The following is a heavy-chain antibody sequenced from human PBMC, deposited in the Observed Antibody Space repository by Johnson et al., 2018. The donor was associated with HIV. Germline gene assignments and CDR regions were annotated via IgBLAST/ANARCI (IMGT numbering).Heavy chain of an antibody. V-gene: IGHV3-30*18. D-gene: IGHD5-12*01. CDR2: ISYDGSNK. Sequence: QMQLVESGGGLVKPGGSLRLSCAASGFTFSDYYMSWIRQAPGKGLEWVAVISYDGSNKYYADSVKGRFTISRDNSKNTLYLQMSSLRAEDTAVYYCAKCRGLGARGAFDIWGQGTMVTVSS. CDR3: AKCRGLGARGAFDI. J-gene: IGHJ3*02. CDR1: GFTFSDYY.